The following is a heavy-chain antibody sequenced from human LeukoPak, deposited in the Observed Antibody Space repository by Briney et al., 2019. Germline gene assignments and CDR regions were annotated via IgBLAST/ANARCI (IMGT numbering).Heavy chain of an antibody. CDR2: ISSSSSYI. J-gene: IGHJ4*02. CDR1: GFTFSRYS. V-gene: IGHV3-21*01. D-gene: IGHD5-18*01. CDR3: ARDGDTAMVPIDY. Sequence: TGGSLRLSCAASGFTFSRYSMNWVRQAPGKGLEWVSSISSSSSYIYYADSVKGRFTISRDNAKNSLYLQMNSLRAEDTAVYYCARDGDTAMVPIDYWGQGTLVTVFS.